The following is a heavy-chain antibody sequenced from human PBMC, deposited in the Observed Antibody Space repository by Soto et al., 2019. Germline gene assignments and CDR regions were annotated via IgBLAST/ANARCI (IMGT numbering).Heavy chain of an antibody. CDR1: GLTFSSYA. D-gene: IGHD6-6*01. Sequence: RLSCAASGLTFSSYAMSWVRQAPGKGLEWVSAISGSGGSTYYADSVKGRFTISRDNSKNTLYLQMNSLRAEDTAVYYCAKGAARPPLYFDYWGQGTPVTVSS. CDR2: ISGSGGST. V-gene: IGHV3-23*01. J-gene: IGHJ4*02. CDR3: AKGAARPPLYFDY.